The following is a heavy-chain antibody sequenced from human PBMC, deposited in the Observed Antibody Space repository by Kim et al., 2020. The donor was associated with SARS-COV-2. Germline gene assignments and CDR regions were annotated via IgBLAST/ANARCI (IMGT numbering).Heavy chain of an antibody. J-gene: IGHJ6*02. Sequence: SETLSLTCTVSGGSISSGDYYWSWIRQPPGKGLEWIGYIYYSGSTYYNPSLKSRVTISVDTSKNQFSLKLSSVTAADTAVYYCARDGAHHYVWGSYRPGHYYGMDVWGQGTTVTVSS. CDR2: IYYSGST. D-gene: IGHD3-16*02. CDR3: ARDGAHHYVWGSYRPGHYYGMDV. V-gene: IGHV4-30-4*01. CDR1: GGSISSGDYY.